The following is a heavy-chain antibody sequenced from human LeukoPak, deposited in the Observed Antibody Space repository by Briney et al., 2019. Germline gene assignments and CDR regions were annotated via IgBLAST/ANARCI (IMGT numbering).Heavy chain of an antibody. J-gene: IGHJ4*02. CDR3: AREDSSIAARHFDY. D-gene: IGHD6-6*01. CDR2: INPNSGGT. CDR1: GYTFTSYG. Sequence: ASVKVSCKASGYTFTSYGISWVRQAPGQGLEWMGWINPNSGGTNYAQKFQGRVTMTRDTSISTAYMELSRLRSDDTAVYYCAREDSSIAARHFDYWGQGTLVTVSS. V-gene: IGHV1-2*02.